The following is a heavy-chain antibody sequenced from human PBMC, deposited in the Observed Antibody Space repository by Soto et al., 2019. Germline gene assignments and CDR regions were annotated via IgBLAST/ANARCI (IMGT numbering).Heavy chain of an antibody. CDR2: IIPIFGTA. D-gene: IGHD5-18*01. CDR1: GGTFSSYA. CDR3: ARLVMDTAIVYLNY. V-gene: IGHV1-69*13. J-gene: IGHJ4*02. Sequence: SVKVSCKASGGTFSSYAISWVRQAPGQGLEWMGGIIPIFGTANYAQKFQGRVTITADESTSTAYMELSSLRSEDTAVYYCARLVMDTAIVYLNYWGQGTPVTVSS.